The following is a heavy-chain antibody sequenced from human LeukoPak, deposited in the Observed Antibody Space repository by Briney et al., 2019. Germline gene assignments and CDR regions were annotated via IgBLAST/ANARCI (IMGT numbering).Heavy chain of an antibody. CDR2: ISYSGTT. V-gene: IGHV4-39*01. Sequence: SETLPLTCTVSGGSISSGSYYWGWVRQPPGKGLEWIGSISYSGTTYYNLSLKSRVTFSVDTSKNQFSLKLSSVTAADTALYYCARHLRGGSIWFDYWGQGTLVTVSS. CDR1: GGSISSGSYY. J-gene: IGHJ4*02. CDR3: ARHLRGGSIWFDY. D-gene: IGHD6-13*01.